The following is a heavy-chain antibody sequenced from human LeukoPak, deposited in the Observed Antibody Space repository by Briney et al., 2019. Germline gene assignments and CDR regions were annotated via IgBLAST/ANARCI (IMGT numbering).Heavy chain of an antibody. D-gene: IGHD3-22*01. CDR1: GYTFTSYG. J-gene: IGHJ4*02. CDR3: ARDLSFKGYYDSSGSSFDY. Sequence: ASVKVSCKASGYTFTSYGISWVRQAPGQGLEWMGWISAYNGNTNYAQKLQGRVTMTTDTSTSTAYMELRSLRSDDTAVYYCARDLSFKGYYDSSGSSFDYWGQGTLVTVSS. CDR2: ISAYNGNT. V-gene: IGHV1-18*01.